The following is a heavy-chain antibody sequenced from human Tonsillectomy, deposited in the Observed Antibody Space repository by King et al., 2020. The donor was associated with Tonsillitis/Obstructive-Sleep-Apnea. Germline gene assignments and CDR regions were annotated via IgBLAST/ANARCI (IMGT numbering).Heavy chain of an antibody. Sequence: QLVQSGGGLVQPGGSLRLSCAASGFTFSIYEMNWVRQAPGKGLEWVSYIPSSGSTIYYADSVKGRFTTSRDNAKNSLYLQMNSLRAEDTAVYYCAREGSEYYFDYWGQGTLVTVSS. J-gene: IGHJ4*02. V-gene: IGHV3-48*03. CDR1: GFTFSIYE. CDR2: IPSSGSTI. CDR3: AREGSEYYFDY.